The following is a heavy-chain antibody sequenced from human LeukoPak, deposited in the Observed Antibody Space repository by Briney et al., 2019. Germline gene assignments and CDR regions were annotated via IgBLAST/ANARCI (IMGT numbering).Heavy chain of an antibody. CDR3: APIGAGY. CDR2: ISYDGSNK. D-gene: IGHD4/OR15-4a*01. Sequence: GGSLRLSCAASGFTFSRYGMHWVRQAPGKGLEWVAVISYDGSNKYYADSVKGRFTISRDNSKNTLYLQMNSLRAEDTAVYYCAPIGAGYWGQGTLVTVSS. J-gene: IGHJ4*02. CDR1: GFTFSRYG. V-gene: IGHV3-30*03.